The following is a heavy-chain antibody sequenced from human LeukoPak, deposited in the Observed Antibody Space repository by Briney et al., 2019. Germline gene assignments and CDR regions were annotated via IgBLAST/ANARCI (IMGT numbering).Heavy chain of an antibody. CDR2: IYHSGST. CDR3: ARDRGVTVADTGGEKFDY. Sequence: PSGTLSLTCAVSGGSISSRNWWSWVRQPPGKGLEWIGEIYHSGSTNYNPSLKSRVTISVDKSKNQFSLKLSSVTAADTAVYYWARDRGVTVADTGGEKFDYWGQGTLVTVSS. CDR1: GGSISSRNW. D-gene: IGHD6-19*01. V-gene: IGHV4-4*02. J-gene: IGHJ4*02.